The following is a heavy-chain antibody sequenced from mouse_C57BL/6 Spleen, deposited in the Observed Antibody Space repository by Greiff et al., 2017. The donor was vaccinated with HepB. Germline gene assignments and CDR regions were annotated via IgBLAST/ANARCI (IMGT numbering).Heavy chain of an antibody. CDR2: IYPGDGDT. J-gene: IGHJ4*01. Sequence: LQESGPELVKPGASVKISCKASGYAFSSSWMNWVKQRPGKGLEWIGRIYPGDGDTNYNGKFKGKATLTADKSSSTAYMQLSSLTSEDSAVYFCARGGNYVNYAMDYWGQGTSVTVSS. CDR1: GYAFSSSW. D-gene: IGHD2-1*01. CDR3: ARGGNYVNYAMDY. V-gene: IGHV1-82*01.